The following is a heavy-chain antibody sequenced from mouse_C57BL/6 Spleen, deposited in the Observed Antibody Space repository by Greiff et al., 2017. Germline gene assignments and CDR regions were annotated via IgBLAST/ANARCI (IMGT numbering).Heavy chain of an antibody. CDR3: ARWDCGSSPFTY. CDR1: GYTFTSYW. J-gene: IGHJ3*01. D-gene: IGHD1-1*01. Sequence: QVQLQQPGAELVKPGASVKLSCKASGYTFTSYWMHWVKQRPGQGLEWIGMIHPNSGSTNYKEKFKSKATLTVDKSSSTAYMQLSSLTSEDSAVYYCARWDCGSSPFTYWGQGTLVTVSA. V-gene: IGHV1-64*01. CDR2: IHPNSGST.